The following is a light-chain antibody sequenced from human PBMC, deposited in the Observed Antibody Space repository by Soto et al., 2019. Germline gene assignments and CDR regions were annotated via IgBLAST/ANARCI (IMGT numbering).Light chain of an antibody. CDR3: QQYNTYSET. Sequence: DIQMTQSPSTLSASVGDRVTITCRASQSISTGLAWYQQKPGKVPKLLIYQASTLETGVPSRFSGSGSGTEFTLTISSLQPDDFATYYCQQYNTYSETVGQGTKLEIK. CDR1: QSISTG. V-gene: IGKV1-5*03. CDR2: QAS. J-gene: IGKJ2*01.